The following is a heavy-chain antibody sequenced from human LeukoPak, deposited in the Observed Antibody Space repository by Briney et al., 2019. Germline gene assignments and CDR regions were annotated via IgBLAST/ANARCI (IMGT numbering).Heavy chain of an antibody. Sequence: GGSLRLSCAASGFTFDDYAMHWVRQAPGKGLEWVSGISWNSGSIGYADSVEGRFTISRDNAKNSLYLQMNSLRAEDMALYYCAKAGLWSGFDYWGQGTLVTVSS. CDR1: GFTFDDYA. V-gene: IGHV3-9*03. CDR3: AKAGLWSGFDY. D-gene: IGHD5-18*01. CDR2: ISWNSGSI. J-gene: IGHJ4*02.